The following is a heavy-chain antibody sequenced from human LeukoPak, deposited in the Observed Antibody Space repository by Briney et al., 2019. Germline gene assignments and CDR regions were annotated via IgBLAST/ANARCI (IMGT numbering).Heavy chain of an antibody. D-gene: IGHD6-13*01. J-gene: IGHJ4*02. Sequence: KPSETLPLTCTVSGGSISNYYWSWIRQPPGKGLEWIGYVHYSGSTNYNPSLKSRATISVDTSKSQFSLKLSSVTAADTAIYYCARGYSSSWYYFDYWGQGTLVTVSS. CDR3: ARGYSSSWYYFDY. CDR2: VHYSGST. V-gene: IGHV4-59*08. CDR1: GGSISNYY.